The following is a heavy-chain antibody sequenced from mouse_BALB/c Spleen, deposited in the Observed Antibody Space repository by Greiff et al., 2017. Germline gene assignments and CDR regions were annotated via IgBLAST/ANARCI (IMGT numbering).Heavy chain of an antibody. CDR2: ISSGSSTI. J-gene: IGHJ4*01. D-gene: IGHD4-1*01. V-gene: IGHV5-17*02. Sequence: DVMLVESGGGLVQPGGSRKLSCAASGFTFSSFGMHWVRQAPEKGLEWVAYISSGSSTIYYADTVKGRFTISRDNPKNTLFLQMTSLRSEDTAMYYCARSANRGYAMDYWGQGTSVTVAS. CDR1: GFTFSSFG. CDR3: ARSANRGYAMDY.